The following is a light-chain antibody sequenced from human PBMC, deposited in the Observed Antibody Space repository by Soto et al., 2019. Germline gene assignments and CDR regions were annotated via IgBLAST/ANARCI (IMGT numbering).Light chain of an antibody. J-gene: IGKJ2*01. CDR1: QSVSSN. CDR3: QQYNKWPYT. CDR2: GAS. V-gene: IGKV3-15*01. Sequence: DIVMTQSPATLSVSPGERATLSCRASQSVSSNLAWYQQKPCQAPRRLIYGASTRATGIPARFSGSGSGTEFTLTISSPHAEDFAVYYCQQYNKWPYTFGQGTKLEIK.